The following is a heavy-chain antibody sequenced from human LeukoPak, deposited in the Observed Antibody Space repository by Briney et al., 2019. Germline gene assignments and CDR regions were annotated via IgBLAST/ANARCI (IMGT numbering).Heavy chain of an antibody. CDR3: AREEDCSGGICYLGNAFDI. CDR1: GGSFSGYY. CDR2: INHSGST. Sequence: SETLSLTCAVYGGSFSGYYWSWIRQPPGKGLEWIGEINHSGSTNYNASLKSRVTISVDTSKNQFSLKLSSVTAADTAVYYCAREEDCSGGICYLGNAFDIWGLGTMVTVSS. D-gene: IGHD2-15*01. J-gene: IGHJ3*02. V-gene: IGHV4-34*01.